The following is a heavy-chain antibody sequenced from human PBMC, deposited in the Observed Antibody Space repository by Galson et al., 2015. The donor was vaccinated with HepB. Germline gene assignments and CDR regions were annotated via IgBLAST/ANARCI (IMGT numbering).Heavy chain of an antibody. CDR1: GFSLSTSGMC. J-gene: IGHJ6*02. CDR3: ARIGCDYGDYYYYGMDV. Sequence: PALVIPTQTLTLPCTFCGFSLSTSGMCVSWIRQPPGKALEWLARIAWADDQDYSTYLKTRLTISKDTSKNQVVLTRTNMDPVDTATYYCARIGCDYGDYYYYGMDVWGQGTTVTVSS. D-gene: IGHD4-17*01. V-gene: IGHV2-70*11. CDR2: IAWADDQ.